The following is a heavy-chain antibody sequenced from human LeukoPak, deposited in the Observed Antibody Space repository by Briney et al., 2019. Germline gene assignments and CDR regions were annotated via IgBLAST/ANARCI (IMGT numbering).Heavy chain of an antibody. Sequence: GGSLRLSCAASGFTFSSYAMSWVRQAPGKGLEWVSAISGSGGSTYYADSVKGRFTISRDNSKNTLYLQMNSLRAEDTAVYYCAKDATKYYYDSSGTYHWGQGTLVTVSS. D-gene: IGHD3-22*01. CDR3: AKDATKYYYDSSGTYH. CDR2: ISGSGGST. V-gene: IGHV3-23*01. CDR1: GFTFSSYA. J-gene: IGHJ5*02.